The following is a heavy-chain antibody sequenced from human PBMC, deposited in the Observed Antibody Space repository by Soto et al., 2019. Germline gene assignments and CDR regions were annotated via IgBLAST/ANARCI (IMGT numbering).Heavy chain of an antibody. CDR3: AKPGSGWSRFGDGMDV. CDR1: GFTFSSCG. Sequence: QVQLVESGGGVVQPGRSLRLSCAASGFTFSSCGMHWVRQAPGKGLEWVAVISYDGSNKYYADSVKGRFTISRDNSKNTLYLQMNSLRAEDTAVYYCAKPGSGWSRFGDGMDVWGQGTTVTVSS. D-gene: IGHD6-19*01. CDR2: ISYDGSNK. V-gene: IGHV3-30*18. J-gene: IGHJ6*02.